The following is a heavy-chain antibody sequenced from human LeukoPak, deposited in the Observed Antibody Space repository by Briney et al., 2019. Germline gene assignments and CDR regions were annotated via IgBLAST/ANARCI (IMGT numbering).Heavy chain of an antibody. CDR2: ISSSGSTI. V-gene: IGHV3-11*04. D-gene: IGHD3-10*01. CDR1: GFTFSDYY. CDR3: ARDTPQLWAKRFDY. J-gene: IGHJ4*02. Sequence: GGSLRLSCAASGFTFSDYYMSWIRQAPGKGLEWVSYISSSGSTIYYADSVKGRFTISRDNAKNSLYLQMNSLRAEDTAVYYCARDTPQLWAKRFDYWGQGTLVTVSS.